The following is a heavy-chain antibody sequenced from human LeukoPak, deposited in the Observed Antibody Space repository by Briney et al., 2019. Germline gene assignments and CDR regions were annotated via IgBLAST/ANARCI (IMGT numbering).Heavy chain of an antibody. CDR3: AXXXXGXCYPTNSDY. Sequence: GGSLRLSCAASGFTVSSNYMSWVRQAPGKGLEWVSVIYSGGSTYYADSVKGRFTISRDNAKNSLYLQMNSLRAEDTAVYYCAXXXXGXCYPTNSDYWGQGTLVTVSS. CDR1: GFTVSSNY. D-gene: IGHD2-21*01. J-gene: IGHJ4*02. CDR2: IYSGGST. V-gene: IGHV3-53*01.